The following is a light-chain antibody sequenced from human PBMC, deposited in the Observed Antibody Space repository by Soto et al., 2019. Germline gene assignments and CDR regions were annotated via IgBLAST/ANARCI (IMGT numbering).Light chain of an antibody. CDR1: SSDVGGYNY. J-gene: IGLJ2*01. Sequence: QSALTQPPSASGSPGQAVTISCTRTSSDVGGYNYVSWYQQHPGKAPKLMIYEGSKRPSGVPDRFSGSKSGNTASLTVSGLQAEDEADYYCLSYAGSNNLFGGGTKLTVL. V-gene: IGLV2-8*01. CDR3: LSYAGSNNL. CDR2: EGS.